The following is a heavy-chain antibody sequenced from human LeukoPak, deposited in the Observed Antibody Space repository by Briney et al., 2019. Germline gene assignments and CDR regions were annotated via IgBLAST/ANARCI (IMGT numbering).Heavy chain of an antibody. CDR1: GGSISSYY. Sequence: SETLSLTCTVSGGSISSYYWGWIRQPPGKGLEWIGSIYYSGSTYYNPSLKSRVTISVDTSKNQFSLKLSSVTAADTAVYYCASLSSGYYYVLYWGQGTLVTVSS. D-gene: IGHD3-22*01. CDR3: ASLSSGYYYVLY. CDR2: IYYSGST. J-gene: IGHJ4*02. V-gene: IGHV4-39*07.